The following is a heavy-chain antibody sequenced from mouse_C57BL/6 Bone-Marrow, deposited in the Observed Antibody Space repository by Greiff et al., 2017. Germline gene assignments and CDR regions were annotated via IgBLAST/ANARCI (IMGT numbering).Heavy chain of an antibody. CDR3: ARNLLGWLLFFDY. D-gene: IGHD2-3*01. CDR1: GYTFTSYW. J-gene: IGHJ2*01. V-gene: IGHV1-7*01. Sequence: VQLQQSGAELAKPGASVKLSCKASGYTFTSYWMHWVKQRPGQGLEWIGYINPSSGYTKYNQKFKDKATLTADKSSSPAYMQLSSLTYEDSAVYYCARNLLGWLLFFDYWGQGTTLTVSS. CDR2: INPSSGYT.